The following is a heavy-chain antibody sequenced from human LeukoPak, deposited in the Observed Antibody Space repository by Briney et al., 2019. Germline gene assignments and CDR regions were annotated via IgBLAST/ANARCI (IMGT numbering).Heavy chain of an antibody. CDR2: ISSSSSII. J-gene: IGHJ6*02. V-gene: IGHV3-48*02. Sequence: PGGSLRLSCAASGFTFSSYSMNWVRQAPGKGLEWVSYISSSSSIIYYADSVKGRFTISRDNAKNSLYLQMNSLRDEDTAVYYCARDTVGTVYYDFWSGYFAGPKTVPDPNYYYYGMDVWGQGTTVTVSS. CDR1: GFTFSSYS. CDR3: ARDTVGTVYYDFWSGYFAGPKTVPDPNYYYYGMDV. D-gene: IGHD3-3*01.